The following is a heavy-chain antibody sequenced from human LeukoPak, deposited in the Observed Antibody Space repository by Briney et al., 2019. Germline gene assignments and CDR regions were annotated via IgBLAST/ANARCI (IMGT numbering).Heavy chain of an antibody. CDR2: IYYSGST. D-gene: IGHD3/OR15-3a*01. V-gene: IGHV4-61*01. CDR3: ARDRTGFAFDI. CDR1: GGSVSSGSYY. Sequence: NPSETLSLTCTVSGGSVSSGSYYWSWIRQPPGKGLEWIAYIYYSGSTNYNPSLKSRVTISVDTSKNQFSLKLSSVTAADTAVYYCARDRTGFAFDIWGQGTMVTVSS. J-gene: IGHJ3*02.